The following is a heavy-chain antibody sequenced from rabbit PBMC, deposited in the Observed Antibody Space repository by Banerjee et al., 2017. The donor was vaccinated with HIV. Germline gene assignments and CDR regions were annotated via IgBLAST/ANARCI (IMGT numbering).Heavy chain of an antibody. V-gene: IGHV1S45*01. D-gene: IGHD5-1*01. J-gene: IGHJ4*01. CDR3: ARAGEGGDGYLNL. Sequence: QEQLVESGGGLVKPEGSPTLTCKASGFSFSDRDVMCWVRQAPGKGLEWIACINTATGKAVYASWAKGRFTISKTSSTTVTLQMTSLTVADTATYFCARAGEGGDGYLNLWGQGTLVTVS. CDR2: INTATGKA. CDR1: GFSFSDRDV.